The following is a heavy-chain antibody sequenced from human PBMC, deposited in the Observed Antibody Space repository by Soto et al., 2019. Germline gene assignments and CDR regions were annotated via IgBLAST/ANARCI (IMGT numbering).Heavy chain of an antibody. CDR3: ARVYILTGYDSGYDAFDI. D-gene: IGHD3-9*01. V-gene: IGHV3-7*01. CDR1: GFTFSSYW. J-gene: IGHJ3*02. Sequence: EVQLVESGGGLVQPGGSLRLSCAAYGFTFSSYWMSWVRQAPGKGLEWVANIKQDGSEKYYVDSVKGRFTISRDNAKNSLYLQMNSLRAYDTAVYYCARVYILTGYDSGYDAFDIWGQVTMVTVSS. CDR2: IKQDGSEK.